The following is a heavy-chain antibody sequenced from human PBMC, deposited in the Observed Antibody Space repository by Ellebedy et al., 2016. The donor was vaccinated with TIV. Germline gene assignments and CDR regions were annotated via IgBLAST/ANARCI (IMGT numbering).Heavy chain of an antibody. Sequence: ASVKVSCKASGGIFSRYALTWVRQAPGQGLEWMGRIIPILGVTNYAQRFQGRLTIAADTSTTTAYMELSSLRSEDTALYYCAKDIELELPCYFDYWGQGTLVTVSS. CDR1: GGIFSRYA. CDR3: AKDIELELPCYFDY. V-gene: IGHV1-69*04. J-gene: IGHJ4*02. CDR2: IIPILGVT. D-gene: IGHD1-7*01.